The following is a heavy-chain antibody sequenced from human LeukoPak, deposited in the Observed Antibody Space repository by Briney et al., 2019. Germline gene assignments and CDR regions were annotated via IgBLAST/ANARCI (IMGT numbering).Heavy chain of an antibody. CDR3: ARDLIAVRPGWFDP. D-gene: IGHD6-6*01. J-gene: IGHJ5*02. CDR2: ISAYNGNT. CDR1: GYTFTTYG. Sequence: ASVKVSCKASGYTFTTYGISWVRQAPGQRLEWMGWISAYNGNTNYAQQFQGRVTMTTDTSMSTAYMELRSLRSDDTAVYYCARDLIAVRPGWFDPWGQGSLVTVSS. V-gene: IGHV1-18*01.